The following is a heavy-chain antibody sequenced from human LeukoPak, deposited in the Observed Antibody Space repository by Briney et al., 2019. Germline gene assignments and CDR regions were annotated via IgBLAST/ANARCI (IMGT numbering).Heavy chain of an antibody. CDR3: ARDLSFDDFWSGNSLDY. CDR2: ISYDGSNK. D-gene: IGHD3-3*01. J-gene: IGHJ4*02. CDR1: GFTFSSYA. V-gene: IGHV3-30-3*01. Sequence: GGSLRLACAASGFTFSSYAMHWVRQAPGKGLEWVAVISYDGSNKYYADSVKGRFTISRDNSKNTLYLQMHSLRAEDTAVYYCARDLSFDDFWSGNSLDYWGQGTLVTVSS.